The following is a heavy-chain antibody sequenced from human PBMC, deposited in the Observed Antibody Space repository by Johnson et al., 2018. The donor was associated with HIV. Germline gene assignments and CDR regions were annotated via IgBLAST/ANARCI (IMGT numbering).Heavy chain of an antibody. V-gene: IGHV3-33*08. CDR2: IWYDGSNK. CDR1: GFTFSSYG. D-gene: IGHD3-22*01. Sequence: QVQLVESGGGLVQPGGSLRLSCAAYGFTFSSYGMHWVRQAPGKGLEWVAVIWYDGSNKYYADSVKGRFTISRDNSKNTLYLQMNSLRAGDTAVYFCARAGRLTYYYVSRGYSYDAFDIWGQGTMVTVSS. CDR3: ARAGRLTYYYVSRGYSYDAFDI. J-gene: IGHJ3*02.